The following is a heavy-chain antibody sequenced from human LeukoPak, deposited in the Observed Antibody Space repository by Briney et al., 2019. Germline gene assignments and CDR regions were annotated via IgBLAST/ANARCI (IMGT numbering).Heavy chain of an antibody. V-gene: IGHV3-15*01. CDR2: IKSKTDGGTT. Sequence: PGESLKISCKGSGYSFTSYWIGWVRQAPGKGLEWVGRIKSKTDGGTTDYAAPVKGRFTISRDDSKNTLYLQMNSLKTEDTAMYYCTTDISIELELPIDYWGQGTLVTVSS. J-gene: IGHJ4*02. D-gene: IGHD1-7*01. CDR1: GYSFTSYW. CDR3: TTDISIELELPIDY.